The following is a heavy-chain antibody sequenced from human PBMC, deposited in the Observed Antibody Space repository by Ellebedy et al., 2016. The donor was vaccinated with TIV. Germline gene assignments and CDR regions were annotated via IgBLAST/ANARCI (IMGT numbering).Heavy chain of an antibody. D-gene: IGHD3-3*01. CDR3: ARSSFGNGYYGSIDY. CDR1: GYTFTNYY. CDR2: INPSGCIT. J-gene: IGHJ4*02. V-gene: IGHV1-46*01. Sequence: AASVKVSCKASGYTFTNYYMHWVRHPPGQRLELMGKINPSGCITNNAHHLQGRISMTRETSTSTVYMELSSLRSEDTAMYYCARSSFGNGYYGSIDYWGQGTLVTVSS.